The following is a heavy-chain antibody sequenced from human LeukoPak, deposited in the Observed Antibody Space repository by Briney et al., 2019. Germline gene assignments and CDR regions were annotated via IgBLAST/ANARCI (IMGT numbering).Heavy chain of an antibody. CDR2: ISSNGGST. V-gene: IGHV3-64*01. Sequence: GGSLRLSCAASGFTFSSYAMHWVRQAPGKGLEYVSAISSNGGSTYYANSVKGRFTISRDNSKNTLYLQMGSLRAEDMAVYYCAKGLIVVVPTAFDYWGQGTLVTVSS. J-gene: IGHJ4*02. CDR1: GFTFSSYA. CDR3: AKGLIVVVPTAFDY. D-gene: IGHD2-2*01.